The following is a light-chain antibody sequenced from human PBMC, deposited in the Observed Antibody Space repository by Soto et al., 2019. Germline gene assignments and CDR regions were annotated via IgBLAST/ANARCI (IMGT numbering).Light chain of an antibody. V-gene: IGKV3-20*01. CDR3: QHYGRSPGLFT. CDR1: QSIATSQ. J-gene: IGKJ3*01. CDR2: GAS. Sequence: EIVLTQSPGTLSLSPGERATLFCRASQSIATSQLAWYQQKPGQAPRLLIGASTRATGIPDRFSDSGSGTDFTLTISRLEPEDFAVYYCQHYGRSPGLFTFGPGTKVDIK.